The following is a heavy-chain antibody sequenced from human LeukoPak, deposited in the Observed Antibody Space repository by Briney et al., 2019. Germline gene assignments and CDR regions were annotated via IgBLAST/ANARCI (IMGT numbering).Heavy chain of an antibody. CDR3: ARAAIVATTHPYYYYYMDV. CDR2: ISAYNGNT. Sequence: GASVKVSCKASGYTFTSYVISWVRQAPGQGLEWMGWISAYNGNTNYAQTLQGRVTMTKDTSTSTAYMELTSLKSDDTAVYYCARAAIVATTHPYYYYYMDVWGKGPTVTVSS. V-gene: IGHV1-18*01. CDR1: GYTFTSYV. J-gene: IGHJ6*03. D-gene: IGHD5-12*01.